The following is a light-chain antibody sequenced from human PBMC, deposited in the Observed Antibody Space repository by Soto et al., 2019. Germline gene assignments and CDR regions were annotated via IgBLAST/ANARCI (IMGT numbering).Light chain of an antibody. V-gene: IGLV1-40*01. CDR2: GNG. Sequence: QSVLTQPPSVSGAPGQRVTISCSGTSSSIGAGYEVHWYHQLPGTAPKLVVSGNGNRPSGVPDRLSASKSGTSASLAITGLQAEDEGHYYCSSYAGSNNVVFGGGTKLTVL. CDR1: SSSIGAGYE. CDR3: SSYAGSNNVV. J-gene: IGLJ2*01.